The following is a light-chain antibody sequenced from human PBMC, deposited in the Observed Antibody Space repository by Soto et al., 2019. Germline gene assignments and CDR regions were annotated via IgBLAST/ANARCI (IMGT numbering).Light chain of an antibody. Sequence: DIQLTQSPSTLSASVGDRVTITCRASQSITNWLAWYQQKPGKAPKLLIYDASNLESGVPSRFSGSGSGTEFTLTISSLQPDDFATYYCLQDYNYPLTFGGGTKVDIK. CDR1: QSITNW. CDR2: DAS. CDR3: LQDYNYPLT. J-gene: IGKJ4*01. V-gene: IGKV1-5*01.